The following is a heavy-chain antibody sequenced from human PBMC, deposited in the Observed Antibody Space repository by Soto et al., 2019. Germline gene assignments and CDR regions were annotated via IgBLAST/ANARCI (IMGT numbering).Heavy chain of an antibody. J-gene: IGHJ3*02. CDR1: GGSLSSSSYY. CDR2: ISHSGST. D-gene: IGHD1-26*01. CDR3: ARRLLSGNAFDI. Sequence: QLQLQESGAGLVKPSETLSLTCTVSGGSLSSSSYYWAWVRQPPGRGLEWIGRISHSGSTYYNPSLRSRVPISVDTSRTRFFLNLSSVTAADTAVYYCARRLLSGNAFDIWGQGTMVTVSS. V-gene: IGHV4-39*01.